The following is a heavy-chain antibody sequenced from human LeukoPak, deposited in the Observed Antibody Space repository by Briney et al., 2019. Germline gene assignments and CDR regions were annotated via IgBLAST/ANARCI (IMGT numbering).Heavy chain of an antibody. CDR3: ARDGSVSSGYPNY. V-gene: IGHV1-18*01. Sequence: ASVRVACKSSGYTFTSYGMSWVRQSPGQGLVWMGWISAYNGNTNYAQKLQGRVTMTTDTSTSTAYMELRSLRSDDTAVYYCARDGSVSSGYPNYWGQGTLVTVSS. J-gene: IGHJ4*02. CDR2: ISAYNGNT. D-gene: IGHD3-22*01. CDR1: GYTFTSYG.